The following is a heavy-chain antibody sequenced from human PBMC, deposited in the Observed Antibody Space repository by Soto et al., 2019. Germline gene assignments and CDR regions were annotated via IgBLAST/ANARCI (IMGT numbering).Heavy chain of an antibody. CDR2: ISAHNGNT. V-gene: IGHV1-18*01. J-gene: IGHJ4*02. CDR3: ARGGYGDY. Sequence: QVHLVQSGAEVKKPGASVKVSCKGSGYIFTTYGITWVRQAPGQGLEWMRWISAHNGNTNYAQKLQGRVTVTRDTSTSTAYMELRNLGSDDTAVYYCARGGYGDYWGEGALVTVSS. D-gene: IGHD1-1*01. CDR1: GYIFTTYG.